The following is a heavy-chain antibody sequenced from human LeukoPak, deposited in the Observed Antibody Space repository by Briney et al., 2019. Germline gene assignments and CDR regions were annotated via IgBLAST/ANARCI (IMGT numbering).Heavy chain of an antibody. V-gene: IGHV1-69*04. J-gene: IGHJ4*02. D-gene: IGHD3-10*01. CDR1: GGTFSSYA. Sequence: ASVKVSCKASGGTFSSYAISWVRQAPGQGLEWMGRIIPILGIANYAQKFQGRVTITADKSTSTAYMELSSLRSEDTAVYYCARDQYFGITMVRTFDYWGQGTLVTVPS. CDR2: IIPILGIA. CDR3: ARDQYFGITMVRTFDY.